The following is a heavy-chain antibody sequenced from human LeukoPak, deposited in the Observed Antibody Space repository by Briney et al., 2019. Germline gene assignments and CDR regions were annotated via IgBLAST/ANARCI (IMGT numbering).Heavy chain of an antibody. Sequence: ASVKVSCKVSGYTFTDYYMHWVPQAPGKGLEWMGLVDPEDGETIYAEKLQGRVTITADTSTDTAYMELSSLRSEDTAVYYCATAVATTEIDYWGQGTLVTVSS. D-gene: IGHD4-23*01. CDR1: GYTFTDYY. CDR2: VDPEDGET. V-gene: IGHV1-69-2*01. CDR3: ATAVATTEIDY. J-gene: IGHJ4*02.